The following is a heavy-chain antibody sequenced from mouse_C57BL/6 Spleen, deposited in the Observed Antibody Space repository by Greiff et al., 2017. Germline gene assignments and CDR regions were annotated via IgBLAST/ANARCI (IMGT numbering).Heavy chain of an antibody. CDR3: ARKWFQAY. D-gene: IGHD2-2*01. Sequence: EVKLVESGGGLVKPGGSLKLSCAASGFTFSDYGMHWVRQAPEKGLEWVAYISSGSSTNYYADTVKGRFTISRDNDKNTLFLQMTSLRSEDTAMYYCARKWFQAYWGQGTLVTVSA. CDR1: GFTFSDYG. J-gene: IGHJ3*01. CDR2: ISSGSSTN. V-gene: IGHV5-17*01.